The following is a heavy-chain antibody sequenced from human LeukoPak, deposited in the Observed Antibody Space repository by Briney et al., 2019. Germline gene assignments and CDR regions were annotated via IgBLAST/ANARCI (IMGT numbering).Heavy chain of an antibody. D-gene: IGHD3-10*01. J-gene: IGHJ5*02. CDR1: GGTFSSYT. V-gene: IGHV1-69*02. CDR3: ARGGSGSYFSWLDP. Sequence: SVKVSCKASGGTFSSYTISWVRQAPGQGLEWMGRIIPILGIANYAQKFQGRVTITADKSTSTAYMELSSLRSDDTAVYYCARGGSGSYFSWLDPWGQGTLVTVSS. CDR2: IIPILGIA.